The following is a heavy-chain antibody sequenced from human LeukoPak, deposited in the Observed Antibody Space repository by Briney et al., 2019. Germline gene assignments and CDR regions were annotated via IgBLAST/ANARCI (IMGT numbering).Heavy chain of an antibody. J-gene: IGHJ4*02. CDR1: GFTLSSNA. Sequence: GGSLRLSCLTSGFTLSSNAMSWVRQAPGKGLEWISGISGSGASTYYADSVKSRFTISRDDSRYTLYLQMNSLRGDDTAVYYCAKDVGKWESLHFFDYWGQGTLVTVSS. CDR2: ISGSGAST. D-gene: IGHD1-26*01. V-gene: IGHV3-23*01. CDR3: AKDVGKWESLHFFDY.